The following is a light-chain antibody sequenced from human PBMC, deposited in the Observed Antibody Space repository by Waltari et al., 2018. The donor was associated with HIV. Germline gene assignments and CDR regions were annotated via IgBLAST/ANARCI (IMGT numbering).Light chain of an antibody. CDR3: MQGLQNPRT. CDR2: LGS. CDR1: RSLLHSNGYNY. V-gene: IGKV2-28*01. Sequence: DIVMTQSPLSLPVTPGEPASISCRSSRSLLHSNGYNYLDWYLQRPGQPPQLLIYLGSTRAPGVPDRFGGSGSGTEFTLKISRVEAEDIGVYYCMQGLQNPRTFGQGTKVEIK. J-gene: IGKJ1*01.